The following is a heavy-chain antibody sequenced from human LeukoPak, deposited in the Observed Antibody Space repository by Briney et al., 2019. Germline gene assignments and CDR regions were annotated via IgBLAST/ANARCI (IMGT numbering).Heavy chain of an antibody. D-gene: IGHD2-15*01. CDR3: ARDTLLVVN. J-gene: IGHJ4*02. Sequence: SETRSLTCTVSGGSVSSGSYYWSWIRQPPGKGLEWIGYIYYSGITNYNPSLKSRVTISVDTSKNQFSLKLSSVTAADTAVYYCARDTLLVVNWCQGTLVTVSS. CDR1: GGSVSSGSYY. CDR2: IYYSGIT. V-gene: IGHV4-61*01.